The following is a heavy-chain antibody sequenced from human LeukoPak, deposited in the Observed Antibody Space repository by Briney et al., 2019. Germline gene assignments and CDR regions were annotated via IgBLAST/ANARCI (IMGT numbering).Heavy chain of an antibody. D-gene: IGHD3-3*01. CDR1: GFTFSSYS. CDR3: ASIASPDDFWSGYQAEYFQH. Sequence: GGSLRLSCAASGFTFSSYSMNWVRQAPGKGLEWVSSISSSSSYIYYADSVKGRFTISGDNAKNSLYLQMNSLRAEDTAVYYCASIASPDDFWSGYQAEYFQHWGQGTLVTVSS. V-gene: IGHV3-21*01. CDR2: ISSSSSYI. J-gene: IGHJ1*01.